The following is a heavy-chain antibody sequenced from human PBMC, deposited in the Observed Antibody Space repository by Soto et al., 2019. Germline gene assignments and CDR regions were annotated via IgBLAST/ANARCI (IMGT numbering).Heavy chain of an antibody. Sequence: QVQLVQSGAEVKKPGSSVKVSCKASGGSFGNSAINWVRQTPGQGLEWLGGFIPVYRTLNYAQKFQGRVTVTVYEATGTACMTLSSLASDDTAVYYCSTGVICIGYFTVDSWGQGPRVAVSS. D-gene: IGHD2-8*02. V-gene: IGHV1-69*01. J-gene: IGHJ4*02. CDR3: STGVICIGYFTVDS. CDR1: GGSFGNSA. CDR2: FIPVYRTL.